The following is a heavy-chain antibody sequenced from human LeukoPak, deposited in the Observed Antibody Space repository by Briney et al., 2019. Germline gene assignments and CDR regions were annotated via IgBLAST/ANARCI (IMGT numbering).Heavy chain of an antibody. CDR1: GYTFTSYG. Sequence: SVTVSCKASGYTFTSYGISWVRQAPGQGLEWMGWISAYNGNTNYAQKLQGRVTMTTDTSTSTAYMELRSLRSDDTAVYYCARDEGYDILTGYYGTTDYWGQGTLVTVSS. V-gene: IGHV1-18*01. J-gene: IGHJ4*02. CDR2: ISAYNGNT. D-gene: IGHD3-9*01. CDR3: ARDEGYDILTGYYGTTDY.